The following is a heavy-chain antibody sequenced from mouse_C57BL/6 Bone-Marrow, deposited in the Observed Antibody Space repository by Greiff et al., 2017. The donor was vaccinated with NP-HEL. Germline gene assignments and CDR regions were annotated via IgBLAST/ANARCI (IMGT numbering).Heavy chain of an antibody. J-gene: IGHJ2*01. D-gene: IGHD1-1*01. CDR2: ISYDGSN. Sequence: ESGPGLVKPSQSLSLTCSVTGYSITSGYYWNWIRQFPGNKLEWMGYISYDGSNNYNPSLKNRISITRDTSKNQFFLKLNSVTTEDTAAYYCARDYYGSSCFDYWGQGTTLTVSS. V-gene: IGHV3-6*01. CDR1: GYSITSGYY. CDR3: ARDYYGSSCFDY.